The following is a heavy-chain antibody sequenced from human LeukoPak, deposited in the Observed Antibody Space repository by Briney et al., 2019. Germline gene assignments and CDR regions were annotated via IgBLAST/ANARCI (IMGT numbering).Heavy chain of an antibody. CDR3: ARQDGSGWYQNWFDP. Sequence: HGESLKISCKGSGYSFTSYWIGWVRQMPGKGLEWMGIIYPGDSDTRYSPSFQGQVTISANKSISTAYLQWSSLKASDTAMYYCARQDGSGWYQNWFDPWGQGTLVTVSS. V-gene: IGHV5-51*01. CDR1: GYSFTSYW. CDR2: IYPGDSDT. J-gene: IGHJ5*02. D-gene: IGHD6-19*01.